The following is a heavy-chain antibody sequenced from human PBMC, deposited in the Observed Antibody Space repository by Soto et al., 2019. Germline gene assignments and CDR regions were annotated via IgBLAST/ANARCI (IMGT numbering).Heavy chain of an antibody. V-gene: IGHV3-30-3*01. CDR3: ARVRRAAAGKWDYYYGMDV. J-gene: IGHJ6*02. D-gene: IGHD6-13*01. CDR2: ISYDGSNK. Sequence: GSSLRLSSAASGFTFSSYAMHWVLQAPGKGLEWVAVISYDGSNKYYADSVKGRFTISRDNSKNTLYLQMNSLRAEDTAVYYCARVRRAAAGKWDYYYGMDVWGQGTTVTVSS. CDR1: GFTFSSYA.